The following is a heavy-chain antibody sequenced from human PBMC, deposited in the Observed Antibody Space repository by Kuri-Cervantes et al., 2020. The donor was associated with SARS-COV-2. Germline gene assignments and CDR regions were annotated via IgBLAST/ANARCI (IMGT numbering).Heavy chain of an antibody. CDR1: GLTFSSHS. D-gene: IGHD3-3*01. J-gene: IGHJ6*01. Sequence: GGSLRLSGAASGLTFSSHSMNWVRQAPGKGLEWVSYISSSSSTIYYADSVKGRFTTSRDNAKNSLYLQMNSLRAEDTAVYYCARDYYDFWSGYYVPYYYYYYGMDVWGQGTTVTVSS. V-gene: IGHV3-48*01. CDR2: ISSSSSTI. CDR3: ARDYYDFWSGYYVPYYYYYYGMDV.